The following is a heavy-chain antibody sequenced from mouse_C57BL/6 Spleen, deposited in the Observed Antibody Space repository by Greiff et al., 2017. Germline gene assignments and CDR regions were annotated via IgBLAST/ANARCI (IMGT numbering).Heavy chain of an antibody. D-gene: IGHD1-1*01. CDR1: GYTFTSYW. J-gene: IGHJ2*01. V-gene: IGHV1-69*01. Sequence: VQLQQPGAELVMPGASVKLSCKASGYTFTSYWMHWVKQRPGQGLEWIGEIDPSDSYTNYNQKFKGKSTLTVDKSSSTAYMQLSSLTSEDSAVYYCAMAYGSSSLYFDYWGQGTTLTVSS. CDR3: AMAYGSSSLYFDY. CDR2: IDPSDSYT.